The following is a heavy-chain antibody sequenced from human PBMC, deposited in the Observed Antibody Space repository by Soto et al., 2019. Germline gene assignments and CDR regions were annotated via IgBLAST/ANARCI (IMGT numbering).Heavy chain of an antibody. CDR3: AKREGNTYGLFH. D-gene: IGHD5-18*01. CDR2: IKTDGSST. V-gene: IGHV3-74*01. Sequence: EVQLVESGGGLVQPGGSLRLSCAASGFSFSSYWIHWVRQAPGKGLVWVSRIKTDGSSTDYADSVKGRFTISRDNATNTLYLQMNSLSAEYTDVYYSAKREGNTYGLFHWGQGTLVTVSS. CDR1: GFSFSSYW. J-gene: IGHJ4*02.